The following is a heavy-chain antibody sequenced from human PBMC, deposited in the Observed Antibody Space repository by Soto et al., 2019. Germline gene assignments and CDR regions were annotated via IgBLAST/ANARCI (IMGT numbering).Heavy chain of an antibody. CDR2: ISSNGGST. CDR1: GFTFSSYA. J-gene: IGHJ5*02. CDR3: ARFGSSVS. V-gene: IGHV3-64*01. Sequence: GESLKISCAASGFTFSSYAMHWVRQAPGKGLEYVSAISSNGGSTYYANSVKGRFTISRDNSKNTLYLQMGSLRAEDMAVYYCARFGSSVSWGQGTLVTVSS. D-gene: IGHD3-22*01.